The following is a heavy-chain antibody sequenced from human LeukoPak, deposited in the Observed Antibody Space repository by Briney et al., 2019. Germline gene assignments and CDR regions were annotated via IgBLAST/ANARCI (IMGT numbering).Heavy chain of an antibody. Sequence: GASVKVSCKASGYTFTGYYMHWVRQAPGQGLEWMGWINPNSGGANYAQKFQGRVTMTRDTSISTAYMELSRLRSDDTAVYYCARFKTGSSGWYMVEWGPHDAFDIWGQGTMVTVSS. CDR2: INPNSGGA. CDR3: ARFKTGSSGWYMVEWGPHDAFDI. V-gene: IGHV1-2*02. CDR1: GYTFTGYY. D-gene: IGHD6-19*01. J-gene: IGHJ3*02.